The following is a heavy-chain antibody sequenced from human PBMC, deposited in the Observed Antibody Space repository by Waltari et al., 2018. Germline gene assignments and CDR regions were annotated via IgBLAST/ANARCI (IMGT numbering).Heavy chain of an antibody. Sequence: QVKLQESGPGLVRPSETLSLTCLVSDQSIKSGFYWGWLRLPPGKGLEWIGSVYHSGATYYNPSLSSRVTISGDTSKNQVFLRLASVTAADTGMYYCARDHSTSWSHDAYDVWGPGTMVTVAS. V-gene: IGHV4-38-2*02. CDR1: DQSIKSGFY. CDR2: VYHSGAT. J-gene: IGHJ3*01. D-gene: IGHD2-2*01. CDR3: ARDHSTSWSHDAYDV.